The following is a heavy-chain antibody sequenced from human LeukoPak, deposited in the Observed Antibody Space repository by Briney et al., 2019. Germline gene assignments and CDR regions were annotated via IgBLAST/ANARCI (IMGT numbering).Heavy chain of an antibody. D-gene: IGHD4-17*01. CDR2: ISSSSSYI. J-gene: IGHJ4*02. V-gene: IGHV3-21*01. CDR3: ARDHGDYVIDY. Sequence: GGSLRLSCAASGFTLSSYSMNWVRQAPGKGLEWVSSISSSSSYIYYADSVKGRFTISRDNAKNSLYLQMNSLRAEDTAVYYCARDHGDYVIDYWGQGTLVTVSS. CDR1: GFTLSSYS.